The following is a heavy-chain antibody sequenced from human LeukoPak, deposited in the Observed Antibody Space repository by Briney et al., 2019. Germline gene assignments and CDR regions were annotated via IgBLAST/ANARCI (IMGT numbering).Heavy chain of an antibody. V-gene: IGHV3-30*18. CDR1: GFTFSSYG. CDR3: AKDRDSSSWYLDY. CDR2: ISYDGSNK. J-gene: IGHJ4*02. Sequence: GRSLRLSCAASGFTFSSYGMHWVRQAPGKGLEWVAVISYDGSNKYYADSVKGRFTISRDNSKNTLYLQMNSPRAEDTAVYYGAKDRDSSSWYLDYWGQGTQVTVSS. D-gene: IGHD6-13*01.